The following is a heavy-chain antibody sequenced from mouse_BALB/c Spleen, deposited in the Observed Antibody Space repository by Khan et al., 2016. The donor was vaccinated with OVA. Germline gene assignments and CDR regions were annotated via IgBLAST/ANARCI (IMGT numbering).Heavy chain of an antibody. V-gene: IGHV3-2*02. J-gene: IGHJ2*01. CDR2: ISSSANT. Sequence: EVQLQESGPGLLKPSQSLSLTRTVTCSSRTSGYGWNWIRPFPGTKLEWLGYISSSANTNYYLSLKSRISITRDTSKNQFFLQLNSVTNEDTATYYCARTARIKCWGLGTTRTGSS. CDR3: ARTARIKC. D-gene: IGHD1-2*01. CDR1: CSSRTSGYG.